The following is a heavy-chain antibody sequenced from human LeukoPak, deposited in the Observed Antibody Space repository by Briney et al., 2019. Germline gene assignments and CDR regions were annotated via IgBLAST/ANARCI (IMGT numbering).Heavy chain of an antibody. Sequence: GGSLRLSCAASGFPFSTYAMSWVRQAPGKGLEWVSVISGSGGDTYYADSVKDRFTISGDNSKNTVYLQMNSLRAEDTALYYCAKGGVYGDYYFDYWGQGTLVTVSS. CDR3: AKGGVYGDYYFDY. D-gene: IGHD4-17*01. V-gene: IGHV3-23*01. J-gene: IGHJ4*02. CDR2: ISGSGGDT. CDR1: GFPFSTYA.